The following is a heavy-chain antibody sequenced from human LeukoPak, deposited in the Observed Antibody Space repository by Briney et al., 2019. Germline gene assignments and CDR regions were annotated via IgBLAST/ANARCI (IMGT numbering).Heavy chain of an antibody. J-gene: IGHJ4*02. V-gene: IGHV1-69*04. CDR1: GYTFTSYG. Sequence: GASVKVSCKASGYTFTSYGISWVRQAPGQGLEWMGRIIPILGIVSYAQKFQGRVTITADKSTSTAYMELSSLRSEDSAVYYCARLVVTAIPVLDSWGLGTLVTVSS. CDR3: ARLVVTAIPVLDS. CDR2: IIPILGIV. D-gene: IGHD2-21*02.